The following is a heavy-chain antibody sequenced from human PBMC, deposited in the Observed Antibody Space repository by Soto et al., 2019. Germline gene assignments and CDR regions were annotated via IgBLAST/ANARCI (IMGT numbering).Heavy chain of an antibody. J-gene: IGHJ4*02. D-gene: IGHD1-26*01. CDR1: GGSFSDYI. V-gene: IGHV4-34*01. Sequence: QVQLQQSGAGLLKPSETLSLTCDVYGGSFSDYIWTWIRQTPGKGLQWIGQINHSGSANYNPSLRSHITISVHPSSSQFSLELSSVTAADTAVYYCARGLISGSHYSGGWYYFDSWGQGTQVTVSS. CDR3: ARGLISGSHYSGGWYYFDS. CDR2: INHSGSA.